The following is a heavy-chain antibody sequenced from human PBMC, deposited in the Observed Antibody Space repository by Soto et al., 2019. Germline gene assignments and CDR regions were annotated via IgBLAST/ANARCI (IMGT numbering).Heavy chain of an antibody. CDR3: ARDPRLGSSPGYAFDI. CDR2: INPNSGGT. V-gene: IGHV1-2*04. D-gene: IGHD6-13*01. Sequence: QVQLVQSGAEVKKPGASVKVSCKASGYTFTGYYMHWVRQAPGQGLEWMGWINPNSGGTNYAQKFQGWITMTRDTSISTAYMELSRLRSDDTAVYYCARDPRLGSSPGYAFDIWGQGTMVTVSS. J-gene: IGHJ3*02. CDR1: GYTFTGYY.